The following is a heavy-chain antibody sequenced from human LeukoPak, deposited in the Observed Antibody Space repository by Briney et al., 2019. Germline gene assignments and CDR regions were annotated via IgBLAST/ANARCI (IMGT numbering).Heavy chain of an antibody. CDR2: INPSGGST. J-gene: IGHJ4*02. V-gene: IGHV1-46*01. Sequence: ASVKVSCKASGYTFTSYFMHWVRQAPGQGLEWMGIINPSGGSTSYAQKFQGRVTMTRDTSTSTVYMELSSLRSEDTAVYYCARKETAGTTDYWGQGTLVTVSS. CDR1: GYTFTSYF. D-gene: IGHD6-13*01. CDR3: ARKETAGTTDY.